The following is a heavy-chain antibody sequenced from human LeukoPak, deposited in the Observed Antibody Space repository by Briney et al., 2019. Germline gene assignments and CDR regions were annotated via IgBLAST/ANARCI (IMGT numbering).Heavy chain of an antibody. D-gene: IGHD7-27*01. Sequence: PSETLSLTCAVYGGSFSGYYWSWIRQPPGKGLEWIGEINHSGSTNYNPSLKSRVTISVHTSKHQFSLKLSSVTAADTAVYYCARVRATGAHDYWGQGTLVTVSS. V-gene: IGHV4-34*01. CDR3: ARVRATGAHDY. CDR2: INHSGST. J-gene: IGHJ4*02. CDR1: GGSFSGYY.